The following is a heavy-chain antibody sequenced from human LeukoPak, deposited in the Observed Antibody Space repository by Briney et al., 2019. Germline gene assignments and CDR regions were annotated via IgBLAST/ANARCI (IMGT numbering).Heavy chain of an antibody. D-gene: IGHD6-19*01. J-gene: IGHJ4*02. CDR3: AKAEGSWAVAGLGYFDY. V-gene: IGHV3-23*01. CDR2: ISGSGGST. CDR1: GFTFSSYA. Sequence: PGGSLRLSCAASGFTFSSYAMSWVRQAPGKGLEWVSAISGSGGSTYYADSVKGRFTISRDNSKNTLYLQMNSLRAEDTAVYYCAKAEGSWAVAGLGYFDYWGQGTLVTVSS.